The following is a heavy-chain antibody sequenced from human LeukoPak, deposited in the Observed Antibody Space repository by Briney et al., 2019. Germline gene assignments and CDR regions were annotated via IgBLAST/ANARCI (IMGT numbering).Heavy chain of an antibody. CDR3: ASSSSSRFDY. V-gene: IGHV1-69*05. CDR2: IIPIFGTA. Sequence: GASVKVACKASGGTFSSYAISWVRQAPGQGLEWMGGIIPIFGTANYAQKFQGRVTITTDESTSTAYMELSSLRSEDTAVYYCASSSSSRFDYWGQGTLVTVSS. J-gene: IGHJ4*02. CDR1: GGTFSSYA. D-gene: IGHD6-6*01.